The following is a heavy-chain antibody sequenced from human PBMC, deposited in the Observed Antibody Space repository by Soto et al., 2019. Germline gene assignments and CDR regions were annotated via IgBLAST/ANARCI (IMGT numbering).Heavy chain of an antibody. V-gene: IGHV4-4*02. D-gene: IGHD6-13*01. CDR3: ARRFGHTRSWYFEL. Sequence: QVQLQESGPGLVKPSGTLSLTCAVSGGSITSNNWWSWVRQPPGKGLEWIGEIYYSGNTNYNPSLRGRVSMSVDKSQNQVSLWLNSVTAADTAVYYCARRFGHTRSWYFELWGQGILITVSS. CDR2: IYYSGNT. J-gene: IGHJ4*02. CDR1: GGSITSNNW.